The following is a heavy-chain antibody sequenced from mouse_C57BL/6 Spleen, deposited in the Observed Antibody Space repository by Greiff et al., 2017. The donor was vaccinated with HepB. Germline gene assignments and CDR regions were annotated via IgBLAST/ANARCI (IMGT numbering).Heavy chain of an antibody. CDR2: IDPETGGT. D-gene: IGHD1-1*01. CDR3: TKLLLRQAWFAY. Sequence: VQLQQSGAELVRPGASVTLSCKASGYTFTDYEMHWVKQTPVHGLEWIGAIDPETGGTAYNQKFKGKAILTADKSSSTAYMELRSLTSEDSAVYYCTKLLLRQAWFAYWGQGTLVTVSA. J-gene: IGHJ3*01. V-gene: IGHV1-15*01. CDR1: GYTFTDYE.